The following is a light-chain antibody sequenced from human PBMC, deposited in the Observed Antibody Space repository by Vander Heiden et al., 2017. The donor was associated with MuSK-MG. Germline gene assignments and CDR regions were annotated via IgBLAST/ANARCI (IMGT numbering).Light chain of an antibody. Sequence: DIQMTQSPSSLSASVGDRVTITCRASQSISYYLNWFQQRPGKAPKLLIYAASSLQSGVPSRFSGSGSGTDFTLTISSLQPEDFATYYCQQSYSSPLYTFGQGTKLXLK. CDR2: AAS. CDR1: QSISYY. J-gene: IGKJ2*01. V-gene: IGKV1-39*01. CDR3: QQSYSSPLYT.